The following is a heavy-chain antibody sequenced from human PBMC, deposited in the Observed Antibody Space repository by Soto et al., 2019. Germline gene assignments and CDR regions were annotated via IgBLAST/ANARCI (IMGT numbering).Heavy chain of an antibody. J-gene: IGHJ4*02. Sequence: TVSGGSISSGGYCWSWIRQPPGKGLEWIAYIFDSGNANYNPSLKSRVTISVDTSKNQFSLKLTSVTAADTAVYYCARHRRTTVAKFYFDNWGQGALVTVSS. CDR3: ARHRRTTVAKFYFDN. CDR2: IFDSGNA. V-gene: IGHV4-61*08. CDR1: GGSISSGGYC. D-gene: IGHD4-4*01.